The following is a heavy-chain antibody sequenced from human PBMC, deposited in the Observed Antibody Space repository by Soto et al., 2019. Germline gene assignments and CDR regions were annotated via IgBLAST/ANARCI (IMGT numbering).Heavy chain of an antibody. Sequence: SVKVSCKASGGTFSSYAISWVRRAPGQGLEWMGGIIPIFGTANYAQKFQGRVTITADESTSTAYMELSSLRSEDTAVYYCARPLGLTGARPPGPPFANGFEIWGKGTMVTVSS. V-gene: IGHV1-69*13. J-gene: IGHJ3*02. CDR1: GGTFSSYA. D-gene: IGHD3-9*01. CDR2: IIPIFGTA. CDR3: ARPLGLTGARPPGPPFANGFEI.